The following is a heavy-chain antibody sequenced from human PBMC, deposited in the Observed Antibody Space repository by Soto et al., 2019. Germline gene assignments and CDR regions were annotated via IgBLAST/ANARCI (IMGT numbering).Heavy chain of an antibody. CDR2: IYHSGST. CDR3: ARRRITMIVVVFDTFDI. Sequence: SETLSLTCAVSGGSISSSYWWSWVRQPPGKGLEWIGEIYHSGSTNYNPSLKSRVTISVDKSKNQFSLKLSSVTAADTAVYYCARRRITMIVVVFDTFDIWGQGTMVTVSS. CDR1: GGSISSSYW. V-gene: IGHV4-4*02. J-gene: IGHJ3*02. D-gene: IGHD3-22*01.